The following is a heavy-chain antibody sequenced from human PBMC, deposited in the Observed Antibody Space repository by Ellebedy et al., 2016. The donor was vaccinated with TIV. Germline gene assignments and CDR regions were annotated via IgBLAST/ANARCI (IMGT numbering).Heavy chain of an antibody. D-gene: IGHD3-10*01. V-gene: IGHV3-33*01. Sequence: GGSLRLXXAASGFTFSSYGMHWVRQAPGKGLEWVAVIWYDGSNKYYAYSVKGRFTISRDNSKNTLYLQMNSLRAEDTAVYYCAREPMVRGVIRRGYAMDVWGQGTTVTVSS. J-gene: IGHJ6*02. CDR1: GFTFSSYG. CDR2: IWYDGSNK. CDR3: AREPMVRGVIRRGYAMDV.